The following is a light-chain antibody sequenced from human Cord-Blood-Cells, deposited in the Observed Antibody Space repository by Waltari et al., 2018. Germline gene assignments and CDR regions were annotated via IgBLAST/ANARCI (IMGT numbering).Light chain of an antibody. J-gene: IGKJ2*01. Sequence: IQMTQSPSSLSASVGDGVTITCRASQSISSYLDWNQPKPGKAPKLLIYAASSLPSGVPSRFMCSGSGTDFPLIISSLQSEDRASLSSQQSYSTSYTFGQGTEREIK. CDR3: QQSYSTSYT. V-gene: IGKV1-39*01. CDR1: QSISSY. CDR2: AAS.